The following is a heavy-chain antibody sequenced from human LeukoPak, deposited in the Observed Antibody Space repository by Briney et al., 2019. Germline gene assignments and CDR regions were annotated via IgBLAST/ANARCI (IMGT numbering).Heavy chain of an antibody. V-gene: IGHV4-4*09. J-gene: IGHJ4*02. CDR1: GGSISNYY. CDR3: ARGRRAQYYYDSSGYFKSGYYYFDY. CDR2: ISTSGST. Sequence: SETLSLTCTVSGGSISNYYWSWIRQPPGKGKEWIGYISTSGSTNSNPSLKSRVTMSVDTSQNQFSLKLSSVTAADTAVYYCARGRRAQYYYDSSGYFKSGYYYFDYWGQGTLVTVSS. D-gene: IGHD3-22*01.